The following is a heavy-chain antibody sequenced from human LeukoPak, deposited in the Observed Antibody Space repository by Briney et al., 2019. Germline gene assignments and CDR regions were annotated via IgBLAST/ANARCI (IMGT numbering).Heavy chain of an antibody. D-gene: IGHD1-26*01. CDR2: ISGSGGGT. Sequence: PGESLRLSCAASGFTFSSYAMIWVRQAPGKGLEWLSSISGSGGGTYYADSVKGRSSISRDNSKNTLYLEMSTLRAEDTAVYYCARRSSGSYSIDYWGQGTLVTVSS. J-gene: IGHJ4*02. CDR1: GFTFSSYA. CDR3: ARRSSGSYSIDY. V-gene: IGHV3-23*01.